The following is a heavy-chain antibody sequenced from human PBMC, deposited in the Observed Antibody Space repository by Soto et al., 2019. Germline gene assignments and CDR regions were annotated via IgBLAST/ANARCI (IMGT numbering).Heavy chain of an antibody. Sequence: QVQLQESGPGLVKPSETLSLTCTVSGGSISRYYWSWIRQPPGKGLEWIGYIYYSGSTNYNPSLKSRVTISVDTSKNQFSLKLSSVPAADTAVYYCARENAVSGDWFDPWGQGTLVTVSS. D-gene: IGHD2-8*01. CDR3: ARENAVSGDWFDP. V-gene: IGHV4-59*01. CDR1: GGSISRYY. J-gene: IGHJ5*02. CDR2: IYYSGST.